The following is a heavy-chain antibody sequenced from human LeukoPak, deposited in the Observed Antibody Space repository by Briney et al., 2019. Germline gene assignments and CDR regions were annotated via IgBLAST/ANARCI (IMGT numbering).Heavy chain of an antibody. Sequence: PGGSLRLSCAASGFTFSAYSMNWVRQAPGKGLEWVSSISETSNYMYYRDSVKGRFTISRDNAKNSLYLQMSSLRAEDTALYYCARMEDSGYGKDAFDVWGQGTMVTVSS. V-gene: IGHV3-21*04. J-gene: IGHJ3*01. D-gene: IGHD5-12*01. CDR2: ISETSNYM. CDR3: ARMEDSGYGKDAFDV. CDR1: GFTFSAYS.